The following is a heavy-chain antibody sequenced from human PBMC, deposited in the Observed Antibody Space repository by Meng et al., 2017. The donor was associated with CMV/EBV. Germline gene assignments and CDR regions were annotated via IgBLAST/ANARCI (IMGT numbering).Heavy chain of an antibody. CDR2: INHSGST. CDR3: ARGVGATGKADY. J-gene: IGHJ4*02. V-gene: IGHV4-34*01. CDR1: GGSFSGYY. Sequence: QVQLQPWGAGLLKPSETLSLTCAVSGGSFSGYYWSWIRQPPGKGLEWIGEINHSGSTNYNPSLKGRVTISVDTSKNQFSLKLSSVTAADTAVYFCARGVGATGKADYWGQGTLVTVSS. D-gene: IGHD1-26*01.